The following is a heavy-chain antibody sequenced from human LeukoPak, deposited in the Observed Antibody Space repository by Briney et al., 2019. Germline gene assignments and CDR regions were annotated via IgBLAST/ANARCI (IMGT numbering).Heavy chain of an antibody. CDR1: GFTFSDYY. V-gene: IGHV3-11*04. CDR3: AKGYSYGHRLFDY. D-gene: IGHD5-18*01. Sequence: GGSLRLSCAASGFTFSDYYMSWIRQAPGKGLEWVSYISSSGSTIYYADSVKGRFTISRDNAKNSLYLQMNSLRAEDTAVYYCAKGYSYGHRLFDYWGQGTLVTVSS. CDR2: ISSSGSTI. J-gene: IGHJ4*02.